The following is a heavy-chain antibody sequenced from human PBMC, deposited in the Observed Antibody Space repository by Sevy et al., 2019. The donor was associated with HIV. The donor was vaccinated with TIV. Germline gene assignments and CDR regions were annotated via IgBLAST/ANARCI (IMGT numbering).Heavy chain of an antibody. CDR2: ISGLSNYI. V-gene: IGHV3-21*06. J-gene: IGHJ4*02. D-gene: IGHD1-26*01. CDR3: ATGPPDGSYDYFDS. Sequence: GGSLRLSCAASGFTFSSYSMNWVRQAPGKGLEWVSAISGLSNYIYYAESQKGRFIISRDNAKNTLYRQMNSLRADDTAVYYCATGPPDGSYDYFDSWGQGTLVTVSS. CDR1: GFTFSSYS.